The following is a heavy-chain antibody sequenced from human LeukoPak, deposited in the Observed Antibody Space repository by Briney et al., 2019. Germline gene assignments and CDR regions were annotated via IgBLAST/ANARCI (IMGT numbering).Heavy chain of an antibody. V-gene: IGHV1-46*01. Sequence: ASVKVSCKASGYTFTSYYIHWVRQAPGQGLEWMGIINPSGGSTSYAQKFQGRVTMTRDTSTSTVYMELSSLRSDDTAVYYCARDAKTMIVVVARSGLGYWGQGTLVTVSS. CDR1: GYTFTSYY. CDR3: ARDAKTMIVVVARSGLGY. CDR2: INPSGGST. D-gene: IGHD3-22*01. J-gene: IGHJ4*02.